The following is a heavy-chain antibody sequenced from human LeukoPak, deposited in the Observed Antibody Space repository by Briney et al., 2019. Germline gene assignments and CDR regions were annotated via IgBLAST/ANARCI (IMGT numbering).Heavy chain of an antibody. CDR2: IYTSGST. D-gene: IGHD3-22*01. CDR3: ARELPNGGYFPYFDY. V-gene: IGHV4-4*07. J-gene: IGHJ4*02. CDR1: GFSISSYY. Sequence: SETLSLTCTVSGFSISSYYWNWIRQPPGKGLEWIGRIYTSGSTNYNPSLKSRVTMSVDTSKNQFSPELSSVTAADTAVYYCARELPNGGYFPYFDYWGQGTLVTVSS.